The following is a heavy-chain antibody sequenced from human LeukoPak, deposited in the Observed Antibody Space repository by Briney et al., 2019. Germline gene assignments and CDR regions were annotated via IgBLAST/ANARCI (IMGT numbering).Heavy chain of an antibody. CDR3: ARHVYYGSGTYVGEDYFDY. CDR2: SY. CDR1: GGYISSSRHY. Sequence: SETLSLTCTVSGGYISSSRHYWGWIRQPPGKGLEWIGSSYYNPSLKSRVTISVDTSKNQFSLKLSSVTAADTAVYYCARHVYYGSGTYVGEDYFDYWGQGTLVTVSS. J-gene: IGHJ4*02. V-gene: IGHV4-39*01. D-gene: IGHD3-10*01.